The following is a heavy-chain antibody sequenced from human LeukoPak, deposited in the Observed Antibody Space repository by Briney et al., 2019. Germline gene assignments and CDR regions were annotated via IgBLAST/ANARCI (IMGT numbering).Heavy chain of an antibody. Sequence: GGSLRLSCAASGFTFSTYSMNWVRQAPGKGLEWVSSITGSSSFIYYADSVKGRFTISRDNAKNSLHLQTNSLRAEDTAVYYCARGRRTIFGVVIIPQGYYFDYWGQGTLVTVSS. CDR3: ARGRRTIFGVVIIPQGYYFDY. D-gene: IGHD3-3*01. V-gene: IGHV3-21*01. CDR2: ITGSSSFI. J-gene: IGHJ4*02. CDR1: GFTFSTYS.